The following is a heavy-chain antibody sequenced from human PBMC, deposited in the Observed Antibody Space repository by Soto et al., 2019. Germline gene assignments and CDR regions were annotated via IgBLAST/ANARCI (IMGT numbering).Heavy chain of an antibody. Sequence: GGSLRRSCAVSGFIFEHYAMSWGRRAPGKGLEWVSAISGRGDNTYYADSVRGRFTISRDNSKNTLNLQMNSLRAEDTAVYYCAKDTVSSVWYWWSDPWGQGTLVTVSS. D-gene: IGHD6-19*01. CDR1: GFIFEHYA. V-gene: IGHV3-23*01. J-gene: IGHJ5*02. CDR3: AKDTVSSVWYWWSDP. CDR2: ISGRGDNT.